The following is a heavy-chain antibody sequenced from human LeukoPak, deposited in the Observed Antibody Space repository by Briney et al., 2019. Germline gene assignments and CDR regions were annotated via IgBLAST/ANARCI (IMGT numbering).Heavy chain of an antibody. CDR1: GFTFSSYW. Sequence: GGFLRLSCAASGFTFSSYWMHWVRQAPGKGLVWVSRINSDGSSTSYADSVKGRFTISRDNAKNTLYLQMNSLRAEDTAVYHCATTPGYCSSTTCYEYFQHWGQGTLVTVSS. J-gene: IGHJ1*01. D-gene: IGHD2-2*01. V-gene: IGHV3-74*01. CDR2: INSDGSST. CDR3: ATTPGYCSSTTCYEYFQH.